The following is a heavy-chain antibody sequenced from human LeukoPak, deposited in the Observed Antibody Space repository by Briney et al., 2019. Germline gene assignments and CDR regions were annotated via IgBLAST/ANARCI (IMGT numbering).Heavy chain of an antibody. CDR2: INHSGST. CDR1: GGSFSGYY. V-gene: IGHV4-34*01. Sequence: SETLSLTCAVYGGSFSGYYWSWIRQPPGKGLEWIGEINHSGSTNYNPSLKSRVTISVDTSKNQFSLKLSPVTAADTAVYYCARLYYDSSGDDYWGQGTLVTVSS. CDR3: ARLYYDSSGDDY. D-gene: IGHD3-22*01. J-gene: IGHJ4*02.